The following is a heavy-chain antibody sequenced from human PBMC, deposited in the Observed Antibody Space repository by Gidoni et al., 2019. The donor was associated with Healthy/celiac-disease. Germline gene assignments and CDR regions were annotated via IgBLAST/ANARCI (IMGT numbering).Heavy chain of an antibody. CDR1: GFTFSSYS. Sequence: EVQLVESGGGLVKPGGSLRLSCAASGFTFSSYSMNWVRQAPGKGLEWVSSISSSSSYIYYADSVKGRFTISRDNAKNSLYLQMNSLRAEDTAVYYCARSSGGVVPAAPFDYWGQGTLVTVSS. V-gene: IGHV3-21*01. CDR2: ISSSSSYI. D-gene: IGHD2-2*01. J-gene: IGHJ4*02. CDR3: ARSSGGVVPAAPFDY.